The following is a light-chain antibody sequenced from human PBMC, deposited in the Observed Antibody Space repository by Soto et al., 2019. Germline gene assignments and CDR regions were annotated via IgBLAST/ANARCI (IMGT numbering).Light chain of an antibody. Sequence: QSVLTQQPTASGTPGQRVTISCSGSRYNIGSNYVYWYQQVPGTAPKLLIYRNDQRPSGVPDRFSGSKSVTSASLAISGLRSEDEADYYCVAWDDSLSGGVFGGGTQLTVL. J-gene: IGLJ7*01. CDR3: VAWDDSLSGGV. CDR1: RYNIGSNY. CDR2: RND. V-gene: IGLV1-47*01.